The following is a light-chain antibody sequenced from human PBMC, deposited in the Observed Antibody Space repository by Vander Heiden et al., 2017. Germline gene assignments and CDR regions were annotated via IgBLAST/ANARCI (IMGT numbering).Light chain of an antibody. CDR2: DAS. J-gene: IGKJ3*01. Sequence: DIQMTQSPSSLSASVGDRVTITCQASQDISNYLNWYQQKPGKAPKLLIYDASNLETGVPSRFSGSGSGTDFTFTISSLQPEDIATYYCQQDDNLPFDFGHGTKVDIK. CDR3: QQDDNLPFD. CDR1: QDISNY. V-gene: IGKV1-33*01.